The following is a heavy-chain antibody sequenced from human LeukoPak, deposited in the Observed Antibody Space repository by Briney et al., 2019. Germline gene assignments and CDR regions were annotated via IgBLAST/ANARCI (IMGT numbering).Heavy chain of an antibody. CDR2: IYYSGST. J-gene: IGHJ4*02. Sequence: SETLSLTCTVSGGSISSYYWSWIRQPPGKGLDWIGYIYYSGSTNYNPSLKNRVTISVDTSKNQFSLKLSSVTAADTAVYYCARARDDYGDYPFDYWGQGTLVTVSS. D-gene: IGHD4-17*01. CDR3: ARARDDYGDYPFDY. V-gene: IGHV4-59*01. CDR1: GGSISSYY.